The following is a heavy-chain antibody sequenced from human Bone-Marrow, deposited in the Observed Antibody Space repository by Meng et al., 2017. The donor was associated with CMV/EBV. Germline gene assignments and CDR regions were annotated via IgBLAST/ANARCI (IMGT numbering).Heavy chain of an antibody. Sequence: ASVKVSCKASGYTFTSYYMHWVRQAPGQGLEWMGIINPSGGSTSYARKFQGRVTMTRDTSTSTVYMELSSLRSEDTAVYYCARDSAGGRGYDYFRGMDVWGQGTTVTVSS. D-gene: IGHD5-12*01. V-gene: IGHV1-46*01. J-gene: IGHJ6*02. CDR2: INPSGGST. CDR3: ARDSAGGRGYDYFRGMDV. CDR1: GYTFTSYY.